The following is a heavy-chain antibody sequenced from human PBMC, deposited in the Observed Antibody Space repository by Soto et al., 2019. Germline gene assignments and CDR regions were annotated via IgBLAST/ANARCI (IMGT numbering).Heavy chain of an antibody. V-gene: IGHV4-4*02. J-gene: IGHJ4*02. D-gene: IGHD3-9*01. CDR2: IYHSGST. CDR1: GGSISSSNW. CDR3: ARATYYDILTGYYYFDD. Sequence: PSETLSLTCAVSGGSISSSNWWSWVRQPPGKGLEWIGEIYHSGSTNYNPSLKSRVTISVDKSKNQFSLKLSSVTAADTAVYYCARATYYDILTGYYYFDDWGQGTLVTVSS.